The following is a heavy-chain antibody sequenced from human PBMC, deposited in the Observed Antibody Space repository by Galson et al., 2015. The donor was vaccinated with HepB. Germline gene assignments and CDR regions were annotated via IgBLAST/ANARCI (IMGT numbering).Heavy chain of an antibody. CDR3: ARVGYSYGYALTFDY. D-gene: IGHD5-18*01. Sequence: SVKVSCKASGYTFTSYAMHWVRQAPGQRLEWMGWINAGNGNTKYSQKFQGRVTITRDTSASTAYMELSSLRSEDTAVYYCARVGYSYGYALTFDYWGQGTLVTVSS. V-gene: IGHV1-3*01. CDR2: INAGNGNT. J-gene: IGHJ4*02. CDR1: GYTFTSYA.